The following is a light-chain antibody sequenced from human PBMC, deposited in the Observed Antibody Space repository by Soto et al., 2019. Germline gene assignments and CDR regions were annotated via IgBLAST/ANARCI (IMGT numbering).Light chain of an antibody. CDR2: DVF. CDR3: LQRSVWPWT. V-gene: IGKV3-11*01. CDR1: QSVGNY. J-gene: IGKJ1*01. Sequence: EMVLTQSPATLSLSPGERATLSSRASQSVGNYLAWYQQKPGQAPRLLIYDVFNRATGIPARLSGSGSGTDFTLTISSLEPEDFAVYYCLQRSVWPWTFGQGTRLEVK.